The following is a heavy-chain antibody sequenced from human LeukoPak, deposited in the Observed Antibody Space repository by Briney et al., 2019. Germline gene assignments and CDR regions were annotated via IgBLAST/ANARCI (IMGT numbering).Heavy chain of an antibody. D-gene: IGHD3-10*01. Sequence: GGSLRLSCAASGFTFSNAWMSWVRQAPGKGLEWVAVISYDGSNKYYTDSVKGRFTISRDNSKNTLYLQMNSLRAEDTAVYYCATDGITMVRDPYYYYMDVWGKGTTVTVSS. CDR1: GFTFSNAW. CDR3: ATDGITMVRDPYYYYMDV. V-gene: IGHV3-30*03. CDR2: ISYDGSNK. J-gene: IGHJ6*03.